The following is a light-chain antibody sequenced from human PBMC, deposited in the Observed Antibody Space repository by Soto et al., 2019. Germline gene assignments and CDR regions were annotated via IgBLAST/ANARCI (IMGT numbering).Light chain of an antibody. CDR3: TSYAGSLPVV. CDR2: EVS. Sequence: QSALTQPPSASGSPGQSVTISCTGTSSDVGGYNYVSWYQHHPGKAPRLMFYEVSKRPSGVPDRFSGSKSGNTASLTVSGLQTEDEADYYCTSYAGSLPVVFGGGTQLTVL. CDR1: SSDVGGYNY. V-gene: IGLV2-8*01. J-gene: IGLJ2*01.